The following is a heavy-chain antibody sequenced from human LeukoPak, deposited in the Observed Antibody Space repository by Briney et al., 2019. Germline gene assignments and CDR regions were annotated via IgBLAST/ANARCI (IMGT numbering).Heavy chain of an antibody. V-gene: IGHV1-8*01. Sequence: ASVKVSCKASGYTFTSFDINWVRQATGQGPEWMGWMNPNSGNTGYAQKFQGRVTMTRDTSINTAYMELSSLGSGDTAVYYCARNHVPTGLRDVWGTGTPVIVSS. CDR2: MNPNSGNT. CDR3: ARNHVPTGLRDV. J-gene: IGHJ6*04. D-gene: IGHD5-12*01. CDR1: GYTFTSFD.